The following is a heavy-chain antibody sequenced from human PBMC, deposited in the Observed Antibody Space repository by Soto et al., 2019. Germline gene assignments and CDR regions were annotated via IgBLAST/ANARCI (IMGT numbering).Heavy chain of an antibody. D-gene: IGHD3-10*01. CDR1: GFTFSTST. CDR2: ITTSTT. Sequence: EVQLVESGGGLVKPGESLRLSCEAFGFTFSTSTMNWVRQAPGKGLEWVSSITTSTTFYADSVKGRFTISRDNARNSLYLQMNSLRAEDTATYSCARDPAAGDSWGQGTLVTVSS. V-gene: IGHV3-21*01. CDR3: ARDPAAGDS. J-gene: IGHJ4*02.